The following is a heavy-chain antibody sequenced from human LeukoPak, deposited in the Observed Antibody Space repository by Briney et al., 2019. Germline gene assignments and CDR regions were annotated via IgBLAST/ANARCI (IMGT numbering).Heavy chain of an antibody. CDR1: GYTFTSYG. J-gene: IGHJ6*03. CDR3: ARAATYYYYYYYMDV. CDR2: ISAYNGNT. Sequence: ASVKVSCKASGYTFTSYGISWVRQAPGQGLEWMGWISAYNGNTNYAQKLQGRVTMTTDTSTSTAYMELRSLRSDDTAVYYCARAATYYYYYYYMDVWGKGTTVTVPS. V-gene: IGHV1-18*01. D-gene: IGHD2-15*01.